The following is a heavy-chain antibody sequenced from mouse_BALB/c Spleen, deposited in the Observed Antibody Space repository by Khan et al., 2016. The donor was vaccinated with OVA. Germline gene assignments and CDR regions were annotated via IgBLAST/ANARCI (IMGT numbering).Heavy chain of an antibody. V-gene: IGHV2-9*02. Sequence: VQLVESGPGLVAPSQSLSITCTVSGFSLTSYGVHWVRQPPGKGLEWMGIIWAGGSTKYNSALMSRLSISNDNSKSQVLLKMNSLQTDDTAMYYCARDTTATPYWGQGTLVTVSA. CDR1: GFSLTSYG. J-gene: IGHJ3*01. D-gene: IGHD1-2*01. CDR3: ARDTTATPY. CDR2: IWAGGST.